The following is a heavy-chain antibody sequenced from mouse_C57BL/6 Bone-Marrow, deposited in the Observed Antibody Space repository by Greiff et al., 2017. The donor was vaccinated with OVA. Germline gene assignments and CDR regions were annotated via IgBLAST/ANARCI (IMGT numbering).Heavy chain of an antibody. J-gene: IGHJ4*01. CDR2: ISNGGGRT. V-gene: IGHV5-12*01. D-gene: IGHD2-12*01. CDR3: ARHGDYSLYAMDY. CDR1: GFTFSDYY. Sequence: EVKLMESGGGLVQPGGSLKLSCAASGFTFSDYYMYWVRQTPEKRLEWVAYISNGGGRTYYPDTVKGRFTISRDNAKNTLYLQMSRLKSEDTAMYYCARHGDYSLYAMDYWGQGTSVTVSS.